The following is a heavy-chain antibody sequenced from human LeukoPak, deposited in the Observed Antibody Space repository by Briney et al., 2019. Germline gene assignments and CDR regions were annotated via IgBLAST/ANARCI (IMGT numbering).Heavy chain of an antibody. CDR3: VREVAY. V-gene: IGHV3-48*01. CDR2: ISSDSGAI. CDR1: GSTFNNYM. J-gene: IGHJ4*02. Sequence: PGGSLRLSCAASGSTFNNYMINWVRQAPGKGLEWLSYISSDSGAIYYADSVQGRFTISRDNAQKSLYLQMNSLRVEDTAVYYCVREVAYWGQGALVTVSS. D-gene: IGHD5-12*01.